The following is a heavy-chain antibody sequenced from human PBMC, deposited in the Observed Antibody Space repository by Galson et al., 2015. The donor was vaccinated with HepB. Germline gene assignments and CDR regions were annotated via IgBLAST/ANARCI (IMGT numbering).Heavy chain of an antibody. CDR1: GYSFTSYW. V-gene: IGHV5-51*03. Sequence: QSGAEAKKPGESLKISCKGSGYSFTSYWIGWVRQMSGKGLEGMGIIYPGDSDTRYRPSFQGQVTISADKSISTAYLQWSSLKASDTAMYYCARYVDTAMVNRYYYYGMDVWGQGTTVTVSS. D-gene: IGHD5-18*01. CDR2: IYPGDSDT. J-gene: IGHJ6*02. CDR3: ARYVDTAMVNRYYYYGMDV.